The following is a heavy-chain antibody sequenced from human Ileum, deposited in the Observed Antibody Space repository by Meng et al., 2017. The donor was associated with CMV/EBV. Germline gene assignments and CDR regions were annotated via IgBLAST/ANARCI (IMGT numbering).Heavy chain of an antibody. CDR2: IGYDGRNK. D-gene: IGHD3-16*01. CDR1: GFTFSSYG. V-gene: IGHV3-30*02. CDR3: AKGGRGGNDGLDI. Sequence: GGSRRLSCAAPGFTFSSYGRHGVRHAPGKGLEWVAYIGYDGRNKYYGDSAKGRLVISRDNADYQLYLQMNSLRVEDTAVYFCAKGGRGGNDGLDIWGQGTLVTVSS. J-gene: IGHJ3*02.